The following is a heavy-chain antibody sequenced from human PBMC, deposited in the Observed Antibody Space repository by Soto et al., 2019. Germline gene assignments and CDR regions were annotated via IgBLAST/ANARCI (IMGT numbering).Heavy chain of an antibody. J-gene: IGHJ6*03. V-gene: IGHV3-23*01. D-gene: IGHD3-16*01. Sequence: EVQLLESGGGLVQPGGSLRLSCAASGFTFGSYAMNWLRQAPGRGLECVSFISGSGRTTYYADSAKCRFTVSSDNSKNTLYLQMNRLRAEDTALYYCAKFRGPSYDYSSMDVWGKGTTVTVSS. CDR2: ISGSGRTT. CDR3: AKFRGPSYDYSSMDV. CDR1: GFTFGSYA.